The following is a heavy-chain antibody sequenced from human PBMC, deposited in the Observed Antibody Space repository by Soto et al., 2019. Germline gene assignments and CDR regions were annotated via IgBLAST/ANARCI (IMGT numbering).Heavy chain of an antibody. CDR3: AKSPYYYDSSGYSDY. D-gene: IGHD3-22*01. CDR1: GFTFDDYA. CDR2: ISWNSGSI. J-gene: IGHJ4*02. V-gene: IGHV3-9*01. Sequence: GGSLRLSCAASGFTFDDYAMHWVRQAPGKGLEWVSGISWNSGSIGYADSVKGRFTISRDNAKNSLYLQMNSLRAEDTALYYCAKSPYYYDSSGYSDYWGQGTLVTVSS.